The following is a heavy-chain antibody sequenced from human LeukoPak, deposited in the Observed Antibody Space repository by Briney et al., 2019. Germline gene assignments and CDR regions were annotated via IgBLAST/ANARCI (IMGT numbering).Heavy chain of an antibody. CDR2: IYRGGST. V-gene: IGHV3-53*01. CDR3: ARDRGSSWTYSLDD. CDR1: RFSLSSNH. J-gene: IGHJ4*02. Sequence: GGSLRHSPAASRFSLSSNHMSWGRPAPGKGLERVSLIYRGGSTYYTHSVKGRFTLSRDNSQNPLYLQINSLRAQGTAVYYCARDRGSSWTYSLDDWGQGTLVTVSS. D-gene: IGHD6-13*01.